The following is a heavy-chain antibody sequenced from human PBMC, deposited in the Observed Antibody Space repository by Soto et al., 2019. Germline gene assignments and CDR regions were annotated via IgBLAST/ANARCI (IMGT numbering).Heavy chain of an antibody. Sequence: GGSLRLSCAASGFTFSSYGMHWVRQAPGKGLEWVAVIWYDGSNKYYADSVKGRFTISRDNSKNTLYLQMNSLRAEDTAVYYCARDYGDYGLAASDIWGQGTMVTGSS. CDR3: ARDYGDYGLAASDI. CDR1: GFTFSSYG. D-gene: IGHD4-17*01. V-gene: IGHV3-33*01. CDR2: IWYDGSNK. J-gene: IGHJ3*02.